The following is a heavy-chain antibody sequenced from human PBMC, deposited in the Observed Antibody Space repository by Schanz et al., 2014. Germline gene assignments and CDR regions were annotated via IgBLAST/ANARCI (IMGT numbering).Heavy chain of an antibody. D-gene: IGHD4-17*01. Sequence: QVQLVQSGAEVKKPGASVKVSCKASGYSFTDYYIHWVRQAPGQGLEWMGWINPNSGGTNYPQKFQGRVTMTRDTSISTAYMELSSLRSDDTAVYYCARELRLEYYFDYWGQGTQVTVSS. V-gene: IGHV1-2*02. CDR3: ARELRLEYYFDY. J-gene: IGHJ4*02. CDR1: GYSFTDYY. CDR2: INPNSGGT.